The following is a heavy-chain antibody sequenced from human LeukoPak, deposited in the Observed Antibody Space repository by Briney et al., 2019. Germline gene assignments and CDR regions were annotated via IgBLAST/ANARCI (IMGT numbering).Heavy chain of an antibody. Sequence: PGGSLRLSCAASGFTFSSYWMSWVRQAPGKGLEWVANIKQDGSEKYYVDSVKGRFTISRDNAKNSLYLQMNSLRAEDTAVYYCAKTYYYDSSGYLWGDAFDIWGQGTMVTVSS. V-gene: IGHV3-7*03. CDR1: GFTFSSYW. CDR2: IKQDGSEK. J-gene: IGHJ3*02. D-gene: IGHD3-22*01. CDR3: AKTYYYDSSGYLWGDAFDI.